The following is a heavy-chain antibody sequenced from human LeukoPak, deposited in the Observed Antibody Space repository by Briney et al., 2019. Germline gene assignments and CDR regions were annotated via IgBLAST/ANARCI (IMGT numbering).Heavy chain of an antibody. J-gene: IGHJ4*02. CDR1: GFTFSSYG. CDR2: ISYEGSNK. D-gene: IGHD3-10*01. CDR3: AKDEVKYYGSGSYSQLDF. Sequence: GGSLRLSCAASGFTFSSYGMHWVRQAPGKGLEWVAIISYEGSNKYYVDSVKGRFTISRDNSKNTLYLQMNSLRAEDTAVYYCAKDEVKYYGSGSYSQLDFWGQGTLVTVSS. V-gene: IGHV3-30*18.